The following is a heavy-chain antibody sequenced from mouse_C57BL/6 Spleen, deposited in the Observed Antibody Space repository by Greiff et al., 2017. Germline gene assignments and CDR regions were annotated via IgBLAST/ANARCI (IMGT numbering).Heavy chain of an antibody. D-gene: IGHD1-1*01. Sequence: LQQSGASVKLSCKASGYTFTDYYINWVKQRPGQGLEWIARIYPGSGNTYYNEKFKGKATLTAEKSSSTAYMQLSSLTSEDSAVYFCARYGXAIDYWGQGTSVTVSS. CDR3: ARYGXAIDY. CDR1: GYTFTDYY. V-gene: IGHV1-76*01. CDR2: IYPGSGNT. J-gene: IGHJ4*01.